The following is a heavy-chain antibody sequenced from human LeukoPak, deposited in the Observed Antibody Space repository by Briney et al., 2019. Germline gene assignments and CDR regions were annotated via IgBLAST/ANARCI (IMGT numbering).Heavy chain of an antibody. CDR1: GFTFSSYA. CDR2: ISGSGGST. V-gene: IGHV3-23*01. J-gene: IGHJ4*02. CDR3: ASLPDETPSGLFDY. Sequence: GGSLRLSCAASGFTFSSYAMSWVRQAPGKGLEGVSAISGSGGSTYYADSVKGRFTISRDNSKNTLYLQMNSLRAEDTAVYYWASLPDETPSGLFDYWGQGTLVTVSS.